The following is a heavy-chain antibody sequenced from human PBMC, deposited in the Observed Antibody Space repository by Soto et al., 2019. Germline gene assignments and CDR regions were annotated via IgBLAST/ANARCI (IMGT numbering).Heavy chain of an antibody. CDR2: ISADNGNT. J-gene: IGHJ6*02. CDR3: ARDFTPSDV. Sequence: QVQLVQSGAEVKKPGASVKVSCKASGYTFTSYGINWVRQAPGKGLEWRGWISADNGNTKYAQKIQGRVTMTTDTSTSKAYMELRSLRSDDTAVYYSARDFTPSDVWGQGTTVTVSS. V-gene: IGHV1-18*01. CDR1: GYTFTSYG.